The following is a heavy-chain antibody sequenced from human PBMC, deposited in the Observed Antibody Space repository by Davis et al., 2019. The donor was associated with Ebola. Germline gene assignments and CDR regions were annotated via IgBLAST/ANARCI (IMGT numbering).Heavy chain of an antibody. CDR1: GFTFSSYA. Sequence: GESLMIPCSASGFTFSSYAMHWLRQAPGKGLEYVSAISSNGGSTYYADSVKGRFTISRDNAKNTLYLQMSSLRAEDTAVYYCVKGDTAMIDYYYYGMNVWGQGTTVTVSS. J-gene: IGHJ6*02. V-gene: IGHV3-64D*08. CDR3: VKGDTAMIDYYYYGMNV. D-gene: IGHD5-18*01. CDR2: ISSNGGST.